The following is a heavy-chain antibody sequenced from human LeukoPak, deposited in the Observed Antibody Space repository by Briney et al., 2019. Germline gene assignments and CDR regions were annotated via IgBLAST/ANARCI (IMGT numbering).Heavy chain of an antibody. D-gene: IGHD4-23*01. CDR1: GGSISSSSYY. Sequence: SETLSLTCTVSGGSISSSSYYWGWIRQPPGKGLEWIGSIYYSGSTYYNPSLKSRVTISVDTSKNQFSLKLSSVTAADTAVYYCARVQAYGGKGYFDYWGQGTLVTVSS. J-gene: IGHJ4*02. V-gene: IGHV4-39*07. CDR3: ARVQAYGGKGYFDY. CDR2: IYYSGST.